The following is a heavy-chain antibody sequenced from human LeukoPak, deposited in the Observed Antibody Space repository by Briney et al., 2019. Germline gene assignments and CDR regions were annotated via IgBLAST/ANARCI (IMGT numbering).Heavy chain of an antibody. CDR3: ARTTYYYDSSGSGDFDY. J-gene: IGHJ4*02. Sequence: SETLSLTCTVSGFSISSYWSWIRQPAGKGLEWIGLVYSSGSTNYNPSLKSRVTISVDESKNQFSLTLTSVSAADTAVYYCARTTYYYDSSGSGDFDYWGQGTLVTVSS. V-gene: IGHV4-4*07. CDR2: VYSSGST. CDR1: GFSISSY. D-gene: IGHD3-22*01.